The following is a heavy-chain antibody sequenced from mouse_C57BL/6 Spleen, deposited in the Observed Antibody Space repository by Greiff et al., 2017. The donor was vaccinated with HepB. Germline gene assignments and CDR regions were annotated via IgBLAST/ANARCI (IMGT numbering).Heavy chain of an antibody. Sequence: QVQLQQPGAELVRPGSSVKLSCKASGYPFTSYWMHWVKQRPIQGLEWIGNIDPSDSETHYNQKFKDKATLTVAKSSSTAYMQLSSLTTEDSAVYYCARPITTVVAPGRYFDVWGTGTTVTVSS. D-gene: IGHD1-1*01. V-gene: IGHV1-52*01. CDR3: ARPITTVVAPGRYFDV. J-gene: IGHJ1*03. CDR1: GYPFTSYW. CDR2: IDPSDSET.